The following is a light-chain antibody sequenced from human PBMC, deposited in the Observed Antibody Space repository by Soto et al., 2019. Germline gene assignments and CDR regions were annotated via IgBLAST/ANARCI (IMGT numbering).Light chain of an antibody. J-gene: IGLJ1*01. Sequence: SALTQAASVSGCPGQSIALSWPGTSSDVGSYNSVSWYQQHPGKAPKHGIYEVSXRPSGVSNRFSGSKSGNTASLTISGLQAEDEADYYCSSYTSSSTPLYVFGTGTKVTVL. V-gene: IGLV2-14*02. CDR2: EVS. CDR3: SSYTSSSTPLYV. CDR1: SSDVGSYNS.